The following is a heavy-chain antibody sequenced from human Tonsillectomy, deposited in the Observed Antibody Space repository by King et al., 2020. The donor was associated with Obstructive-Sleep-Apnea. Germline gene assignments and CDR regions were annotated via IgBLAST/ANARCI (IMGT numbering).Heavy chain of an antibody. CDR1: GYNFTRFE. J-gene: IGHJ4*02. Sequence: QVQLVESGAEVKKPGASVKVSCKASGYNFTRFEIDWVRQATGQGLEWMGWMNPNSGTTGYAQKFQGRVTMTRNTSISTAYMELSSLRSDDTAVYYCARGTRAFDSCGQGTLVTVSA. CDR3: ARGTRAFDS. CDR2: MNPNSGTT. V-gene: IGHV1-8*01.